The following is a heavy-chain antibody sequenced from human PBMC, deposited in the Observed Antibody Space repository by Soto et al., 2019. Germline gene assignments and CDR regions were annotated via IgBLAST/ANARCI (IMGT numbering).Heavy chain of an antibody. Sequence: EVQLLESGGGLVQPGGSLRLSCAASGFTFSSYAMSWVRQAPGKGLEWVSAISGSGGSTYYADSVKGRFTISRDNSKNTLYLQMNSLSAEDTAVYYCAKGYSSSSYFFDYWGQGTLVTVSS. CDR2: ISGSGGST. CDR1: GFTFSSYA. D-gene: IGHD6-13*01. CDR3: AKGYSSSSYFFDY. J-gene: IGHJ4*02. V-gene: IGHV3-23*01.